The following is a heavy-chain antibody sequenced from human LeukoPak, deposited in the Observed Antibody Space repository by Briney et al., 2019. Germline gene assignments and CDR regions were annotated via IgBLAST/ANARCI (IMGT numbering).Heavy chain of an antibody. CDR2: IDPSDSYT. CDR1: GYSFTSYW. Sequence: GESLRISCKGSGYSFTSYWISWVRQMPGKGLEWMGRIDPSDSYTNYSPSFQGHVTISADKSISTAYLQWSSLKASDTAMYYCATCPQYCSRPSCFFDYGAQGPLVTVSS. V-gene: IGHV5-10-1*01. J-gene: IGHJ4*02. CDR3: ATCPQYCSRPSCFFDY. D-gene: IGHD2-2*01.